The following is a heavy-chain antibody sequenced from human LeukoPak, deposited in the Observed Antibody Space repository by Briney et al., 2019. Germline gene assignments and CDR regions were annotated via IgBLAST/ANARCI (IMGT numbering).Heavy chain of an antibody. CDR3: AREALLRTGFDY. V-gene: IGHV4-30-4*08. Sequence: NPSQTLSLTCTVSGGSISSGDYYWSWLRQPPGKGLEWIGYIFYSGSTYYNPSLKSRLTISVDTSMNQFSLKLSSVTAADTAVYYCAREALLRTGFDYWGQGTLVTVSS. CDR2: IFYSGST. CDR1: GGSISSGDYY. J-gene: IGHJ4*02.